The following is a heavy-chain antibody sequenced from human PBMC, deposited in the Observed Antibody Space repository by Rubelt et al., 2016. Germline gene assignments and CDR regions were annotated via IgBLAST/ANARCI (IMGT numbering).Heavy chain of an antibody. CDR1: GGSISSHTW. D-gene: IGHD4-17*01. V-gene: IGHV4-4*02. CDR3: ARYVPSVTTPLDS. J-gene: IGHJ4*02. CDR2: LTQRGRS. Sequence: QVQLQESGPGLVKPSGTLSLTCAVSGGSISSHTWWSWVRQPPGKGLEWIGALTQRGRSHYNQSLKSRVTILVDTSKNQVSRKLSSVTAADTAVYYCARYVPSVTTPLDSWGQGTLVTVSS.